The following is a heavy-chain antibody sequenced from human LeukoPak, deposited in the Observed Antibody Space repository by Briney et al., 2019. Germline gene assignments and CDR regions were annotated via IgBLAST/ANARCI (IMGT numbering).Heavy chain of an antibody. CDR1: GFTFSSYG. J-gene: IGHJ6*02. D-gene: IGHD2-2*01. V-gene: IGHV3-33*01. Sequence: GRSLRLSCAASGFTFSSYGMHWVRQAPGKRLEWVAVIWYDGSNKYYADSVKGRFTTSRDNSKNTLYLQMNSLRAEDTAVYYCARAKGQLLPDYYYYYGMDVWGQGTTVTVSS. CDR2: IWYDGSNK. CDR3: ARAKGQLLPDYYYYYGMDV.